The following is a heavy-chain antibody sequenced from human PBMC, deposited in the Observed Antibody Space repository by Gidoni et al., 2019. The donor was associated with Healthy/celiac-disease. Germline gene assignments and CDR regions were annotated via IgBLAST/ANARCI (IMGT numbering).Heavy chain of an antibody. Sequence: EVQLVESGGGLVKPGGSLRLSCAASGFSFSNAWMSWVRLAPGKGLGWVGRIKSKTDGGTTDYAAPVKGRFTISRDDSKNTLYLQMNSLKTEDTAVYYCTTIVGATWRDYWGQGTLVTVSS. CDR3: TTIVGATWRDY. D-gene: IGHD1-26*01. CDR2: IKSKTDGGTT. J-gene: IGHJ4*02. CDR1: GFSFSNAW. V-gene: IGHV3-15*01.